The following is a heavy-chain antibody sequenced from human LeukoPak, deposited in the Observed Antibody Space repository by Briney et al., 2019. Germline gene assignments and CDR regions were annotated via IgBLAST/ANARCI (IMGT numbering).Heavy chain of an antibody. J-gene: IGHJ4*02. V-gene: IGHV3-23*01. CDR2: ISGGGST. CDR3: ANKWASGIDY. Sequence: VGSLRLSCAASGFTFSSYAMSWVRQAPGKGLEWVSTISGGGSTYYADSVKGRFTISRDNSKNTLFMQMNNLRVEDTAVYYCANKWASGIDYWGQGTLVAVSS. D-gene: IGHD3-10*01. CDR1: GFTFSSYA.